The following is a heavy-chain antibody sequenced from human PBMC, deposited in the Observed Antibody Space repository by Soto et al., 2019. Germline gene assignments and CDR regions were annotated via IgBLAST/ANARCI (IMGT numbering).Heavy chain of an antibody. CDR2: IIPISGTA. CDR1: GGTFSSYA. CDR3: ARSQGSSTSLEIYYFYYYGMNV. Sequence: QVQLVQSGAEVKKPGSSVKVSCKASGGTFSSYAISWVRQAPGQGLEWMGGIIPISGTANYAQKFQGRVTITADESTGTLYMGLSSLRSEDTAVYFCARSQGSSTSLEIYYFYYYGMNVWGQGTTVTVSS. V-gene: IGHV1-69*01. J-gene: IGHJ6*02. D-gene: IGHD2-2*01.